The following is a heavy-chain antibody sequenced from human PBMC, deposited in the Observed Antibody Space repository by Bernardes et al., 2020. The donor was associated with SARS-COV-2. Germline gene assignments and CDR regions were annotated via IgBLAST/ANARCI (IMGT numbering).Heavy chain of an antibody. D-gene: IGHD6-13*01. CDR2: IYYSGST. V-gene: IGHV4-59*08. Sequence: SETLSLTCTVSGGSISSYYWSWIRQPPGKGLEWIGYIYYSGSTNYNPSLKSRVTISVDTSKNQFSLKLSSVTAADTAVYYCARHGNPTRSSSWYNPSSYYYYYGMDVWGQGTTVTVSS. CDR3: ARHGNPTRSSSWYNPSSYYYYYGMDV. J-gene: IGHJ6*02. CDR1: GGSISSYY.